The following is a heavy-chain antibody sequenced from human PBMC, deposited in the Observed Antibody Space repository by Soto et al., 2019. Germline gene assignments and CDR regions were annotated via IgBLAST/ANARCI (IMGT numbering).Heavy chain of an antibody. V-gene: IGHV4-30-4*01. J-gene: IGHJ5*02. D-gene: IGHD6-13*01. CDR2: IYYSGST. CDR3: ARGISSSWYSDWFDP. Sequence: TLCLSYTVSDGSISSGDCYWSWIRKPPGKGLEWIGYIYYSGSTYYNPSLKSRVTISVDTSKNQFSLKLSSVTAADTAVYYCARGISSSWYSDWFDPWGQGTLVTVSS. CDR1: DGSISSGDCY.